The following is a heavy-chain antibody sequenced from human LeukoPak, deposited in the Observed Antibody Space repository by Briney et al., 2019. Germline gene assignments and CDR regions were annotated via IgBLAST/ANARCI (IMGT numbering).Heavy chain of an antibody. V-gene: IGHV3-23*01. CDR3: AKDTYTHSGTYYLYYFDY. CDR1: GFTFDDYA. CDR2: ISGSGGST. Sequence: GRSLRLSCAASGFTFDDYAMHWVRQAPGKGLEWVSGISGSGGSTHYADSVKGRFTISRDNSKNTLYLQMNSLRAEDTAVYYCAKDTYTHSGTYYLYYFDYWGQGTLVTVSS. J-gene: IGHJ4*02. D-gene: IGHD1-26*01.